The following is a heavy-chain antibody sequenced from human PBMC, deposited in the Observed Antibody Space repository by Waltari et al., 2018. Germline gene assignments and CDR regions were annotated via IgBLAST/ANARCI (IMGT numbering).Heavy chain of an antibody. D-gene: IGHD3-10*01. CDR2: VNPNSGNT. V-gene: IGHV1-8*03. J-gene: IGHJ4*02. Sequence: QVQLVQSGAEVKKPGASVKVSCKASGYTFTSYDINWVRQATGQGLEWMGWVNPNSGNTGYAQKCQGRVTITRNTSISTAYMELSSMRSEDTAVYYCARFSTMVQGVIIPNFDYWGQGTLVTVSS. CDR1: GYTFTSYD. CDR3: ARFSTMVQGVIIPNFDY.